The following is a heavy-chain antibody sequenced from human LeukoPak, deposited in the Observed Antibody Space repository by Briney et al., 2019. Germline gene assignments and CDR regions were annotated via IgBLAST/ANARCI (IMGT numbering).Heavy chain of an antibody. CDR3: AKNYYASGSYRDWFDP. D-gene: IGHD3-10*01. CDR1: GFTFSSYG. CDR2: ISYDGSNK. Sequence: PGRSLRLSCAASGFTFSSYGMHWVRQAPGKGLEWVAVISYDGSNKYYADSVKGRYTISRDNSKNTLYLQMNSLRAEDTAEYYCAKNYYASGSYRDWFDPWGQGTLVTVSS. V-gene: IGHV3-30*18. J-gene: IGHJ5*02.